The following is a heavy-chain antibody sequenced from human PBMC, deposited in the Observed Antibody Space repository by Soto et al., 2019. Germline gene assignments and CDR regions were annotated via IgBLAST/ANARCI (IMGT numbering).Heavy chain of an antibody. J-gene: IGHJ4*02. V-gene: IGHV3-23*01. CDR1: GFTFSSYA. CDR3: AKDSRITMIVVVITGGGFDY. Sequence: EVQLLESGGGLVQPGGSLRLSCAASGFTFSSYAMSWVRQAPGKGLEWVSAISGSGGSTYYADSVKGRFTISRDNSKNTLYLQMNSLRAEDTAVYYCAKDSRITMIVVVITGGGFDYWGQGTLVTVSS. D-gene: IGHD3-22*01. CDR2: ISGSGGST.